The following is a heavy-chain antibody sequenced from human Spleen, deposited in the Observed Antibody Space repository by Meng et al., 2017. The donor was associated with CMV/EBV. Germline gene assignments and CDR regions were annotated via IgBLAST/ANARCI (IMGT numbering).Heavy chain of an antibody. CDR3: AKGAVATMPSKFDY. V-gene: IGHV3-23*01. J-gene: IGHJ4*02. CDR2: IIGSGGST. CDR1: GFTFSNYA. Sequence: GGSLRLSCAASGFTFSNYAMSWVRQAPGKGLEWVSAIIGSGGSTYYADTVKGRFTISRDNSKNTLYLQMNSLRAEDTAVYYCAKGAVATMPSKFDYWGQGTLVTVSS. D-gene: IGHD2-2*01.